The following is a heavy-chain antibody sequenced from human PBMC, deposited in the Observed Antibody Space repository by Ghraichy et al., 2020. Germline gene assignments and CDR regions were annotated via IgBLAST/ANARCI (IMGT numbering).Heavy chain of an antibody. CDR1: GFTFSSYA. CDR3: AKDTLSGYYDTPFDS. CDR2: ISGSGGSP. D-gene: IGHD3-3*01. V-gene: IGHV3-23*01. Sequence: GGSLRLSCAASGFTFSSYAMSWVRQAPEKGLEWVSTISGSGGSPYYADSVKGRFTISRDNSKNTLYLQVSGLRAEDTAVYYCAKDTLSGYYDTPFDSWGQGSLVTVSS. J-gene: IGHJ4*02.